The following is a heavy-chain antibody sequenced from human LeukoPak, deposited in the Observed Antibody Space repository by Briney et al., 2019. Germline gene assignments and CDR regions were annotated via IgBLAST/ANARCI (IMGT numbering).Heavy chain of an antibody. J-gene: IGHJ3*02. V-gene: IGHV4-39*01. D-gene: IGHD2-15*01. CDR3: ARHASVVAGNAFDI. CDR1: GGSISSSSYY. Sequence: SETLSLTCTVSGGSISSSSYYWGWIRQPPGKGLEWIGSIYYSGSTYDNPSLKSRVTVSVDASKNQFSLRLSSVTAADTAVYYCARHASVVAGNAFDIWGQGTMVTVSS. CDR2: IYYSGST.